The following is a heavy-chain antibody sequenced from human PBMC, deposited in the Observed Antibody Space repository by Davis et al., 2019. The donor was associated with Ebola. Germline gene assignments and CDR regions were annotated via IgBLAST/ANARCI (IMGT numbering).Heavy chain of an antibody. V-gene: IGHV4-34*01. Sequence: ESLKISCAASGFTVSSNYMSWVRQAPGKGLEWIGEINHSGSTNYNPSLKSRVTISVDTSKNQFSLKLSSVTAADTAVYYCARGRRYSYGPPRYWGQGTLVTVSS. J-gene: IGHJ4*02. CDR1: GFTVSSNY. D-gene: IGHD5-18*01. CDR2: INHSGST. CDR3: ARGRRYSYGPPRY.